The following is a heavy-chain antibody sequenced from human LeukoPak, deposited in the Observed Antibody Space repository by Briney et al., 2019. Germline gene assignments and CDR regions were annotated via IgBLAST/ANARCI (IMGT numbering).Heavy chain of an antibody. J-gene: IGHJ4*02. CDR3: AKDLVVATILGSGY. Sequence: VGSLRLSCAASLFTFSSYVMHWVRQAPGKGLEGVAVISYDGSNKYYADSVKGRFTISRDNSKNTLYLQMNSLRAEDTAEYYCAKDLVVATILGSGYWGQGTLVTVSS. V-gene: IGHV3-30*18. CDR2: ISYDGSNK. CDR1: LFTFSSYV. D-gene: IGHD5-12*01.